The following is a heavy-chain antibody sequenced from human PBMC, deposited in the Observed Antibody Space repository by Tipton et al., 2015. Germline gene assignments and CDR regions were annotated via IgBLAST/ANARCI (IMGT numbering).Heavy chain of an antibody. V-gene: IGHV3-7*01. CDR3: ATSPSHSWGY. CDR1: GFTFSTYW. J-gene: IGHJ4*02. CDR2: IKQDGSDK. D-gene: IGHD2-2*01. Sequence: SLRLSCAASGFTFSTYWMSWLRQAPGKGLEWVANIKQDGSDKYYVDSVKGRFSIPRDNAKNSLVLQMNSLRVKDTAMYYCATSPSHSWGYWGQGTLVTVSS.